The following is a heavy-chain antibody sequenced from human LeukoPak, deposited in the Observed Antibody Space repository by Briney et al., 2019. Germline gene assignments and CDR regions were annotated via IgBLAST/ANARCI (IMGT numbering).Heavy chain of an antibody. CDR2: IRYDGSNK. CDR1: GFTFSSYG. Sequence: PGGSLRLSCAASGFTFSSYGMHWVRQAPGKGLEWVAFIRYDGSNKYYADSVKGRFTISRDNSKNTLYLQMNSLRAEDTAVYYCAKDRLRGGYCSSTSCYNWFDPWGQGTLVTVSS. D-gene: IGHD2-2*01. CDR3: AKDRLRGGYCSSTSCYNWFDP. V-gene: IGHV3-30*02. J-gene: IGHJ5*02.